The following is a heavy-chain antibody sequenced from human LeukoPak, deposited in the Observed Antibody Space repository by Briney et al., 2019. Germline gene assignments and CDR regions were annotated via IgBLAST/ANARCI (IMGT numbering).Heavy chain of an antibody. Sequence: PSETLSLTCTVSGGSISSYYWSWIRQPPGKGLEWIGEINHSGSTNYNPSLKSRVTISVDTSKNQFSLKLSSVTAADTAVYYCARGVAARRRSFGYWGQGTLVTVSS. CDR2: INHSGST. CDR1: GGSISSYY. V-gene: IGHV4-34*01. J-gene: IGHJ4*02. CDR3: ARGVAARRRSFGY. D-gene: IGHD6-6*01.